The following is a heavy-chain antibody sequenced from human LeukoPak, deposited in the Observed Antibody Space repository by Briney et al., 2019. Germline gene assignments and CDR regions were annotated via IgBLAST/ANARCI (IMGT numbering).Heavy chain of an antibody. D-gene: IGHD3-10*01. Sequence: PSETLSLTCTVSGGSISSSSYYWGWIRQPPGKGLEWIGSIYYSGSTYYNPSLKSRVTISVDTSKNQFSLKLSYVTAADTAVYYCARLYYYGSGSYPPPFDYWGQGTLVTVSS. CDR1: GGSISSSSYY. V-gene: IGHV4-39*01. J-gene: IGHJ4*02. CDR3: ARLYYYGSGSYPPPFDY. CDR2: IYYSGST.